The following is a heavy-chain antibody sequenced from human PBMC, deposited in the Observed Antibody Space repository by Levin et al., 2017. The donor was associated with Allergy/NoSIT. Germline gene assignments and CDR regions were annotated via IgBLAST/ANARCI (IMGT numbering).Heavy chain of an antibody. J-gene: IGHJ4*02. CDR1: GFTISSNY. D-gene: IGHD5-24*01. CDR2: IYSGGST. Sequence: LSLTCAASGFTISSNYMSWVRQAPGKGLEWVSVIYSGGSTYYADSVKGRFTISRDNSKNTLYLQMNSLRAEDTAVYYCARVRDGYKGSYYFDYWGQGTLVTVSS. CDR3: ARVRDGYKGSYYFDY. V-gene: IGHV3-53*01.